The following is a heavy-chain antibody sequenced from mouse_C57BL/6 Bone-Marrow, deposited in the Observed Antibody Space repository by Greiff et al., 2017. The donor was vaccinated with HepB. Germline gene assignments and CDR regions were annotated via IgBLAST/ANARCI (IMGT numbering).Heavy chain of an antibody. CDR3: TRNYGSSPQYFDV. V-gene: IGHV1-15*01. CDR2: IDPETGGT. CDR1: GYTFTDYE. J-gene: IGHJ1*03. Sequence: QVQLKESGAELVRPGASVTLSCKASGYTFTDYEMHWVKQTPVHGLEWIGAIDPETGGTAYNQKFKGKAILTADKSSSTAYMELRSLTSEDSAVYYCTRNYGSSPQYFDVWGTGTTVTVSS. D-gene: IGHD1-1*01.